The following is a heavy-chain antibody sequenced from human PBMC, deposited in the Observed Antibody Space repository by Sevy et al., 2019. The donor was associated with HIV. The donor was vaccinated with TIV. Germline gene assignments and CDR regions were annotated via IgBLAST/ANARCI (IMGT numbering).Heavy chain of an antibody. CDR1: GFSFSTYA. Sequence: GGSLRLSCAASGFSFSTYAMTWVRQAPGKGLEWVSGISGSGTSTYYTDSVKGRFTISRHNSKNTVYLQMNNLRAEDTAVYYCGKVSIFGVGGFYDYWGQGTLVTVSS. CDR3: GKVSIFGVGGFYDY. V-gene: IGHV3-23*01. J-gene: IGHJ4*02. CDR2: ISGSGTST. D-gene: IGHD3-3*01.